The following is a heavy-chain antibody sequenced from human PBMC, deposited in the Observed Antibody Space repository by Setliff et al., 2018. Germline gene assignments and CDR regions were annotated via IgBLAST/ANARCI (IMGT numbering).Heavy chain of an antibody. J-gene: IGHJ6*02. V-gene: IGHV4-61*10. D-gene: IGHD2-8*02. CDR2: IYYTGTT. CDR1: GGSISSGSYY. Sequence: SETLSLTCAVSGGSISSGSYYWSWIRQPAGKGLEWIGYIYYTGTTNYSPSLKGRVTISVDTSKNQFFLRLTSMTPADTAVYYCARDRTAYSYGMDVWGQGTTVTVPS. CDR3: ARDRTAYSYGMDV.